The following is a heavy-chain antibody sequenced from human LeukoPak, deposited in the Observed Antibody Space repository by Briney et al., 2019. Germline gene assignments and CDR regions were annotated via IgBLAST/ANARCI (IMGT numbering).Heavy chain of an antibody. D-gene: IGHD6-19*01. CDR1: GGSITNSSNY. CDR2: ISYSGIT. Sequence: PSETPSLTCAVSGGSITNSSNYWGRIRQPPGKGLGWIGSISYSGITSYNPSLRSRVTISVDTSKNQFSLKVTSVTAADTAVYYCAYVAATGYWGQGTLVTVSS. CDR3: AYVAATGY. J-gene: IGHJ4*02. V-gene: IGHV4-39*05.